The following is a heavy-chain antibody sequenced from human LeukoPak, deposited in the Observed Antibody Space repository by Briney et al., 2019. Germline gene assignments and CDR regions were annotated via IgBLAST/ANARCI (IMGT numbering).Heavy chain of an antibody. V-gene: IGHV3-23*01. Sequence: PGESLRLSCAASGFTFSSYAMSWVCQAPGKGLEWVSAISNGGGSTYYADSVKGRFTISRDNSKNTLYLQMNSLRAEDTAVYHCAKGRRGYSYGYLFDYWGQGTLVTVSS. J-gene: IGHJ4*02. D-gene: IGHD5-18*01. CDR2: ISNGGGST. CDR3: AKGRRGYSYGYLFDY. CDR1: GFTFSSYA.